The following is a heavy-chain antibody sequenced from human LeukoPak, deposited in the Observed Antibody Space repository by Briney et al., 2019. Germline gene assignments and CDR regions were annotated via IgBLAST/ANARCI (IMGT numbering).Heavy chain of an antibody. V-gene: IGHV4-59*01. Sequence: PSETLSLTCTVSGGSISSYYGSWIRQPPGKGLEWIGYIYYSGSTNYNPSLKSRVTISVDTSKNQFSLKLRSVTAADTAVYYYARANGSPRVFYYYYYMDVWGKGTTVTISS. CDR1: GGSISSYY. CDR3: ARANGSPRVFYYYYYMDV. D-gene: IGHD1-26*01. CDR2: IYYSGST. J-gene: IGHJ6*03.